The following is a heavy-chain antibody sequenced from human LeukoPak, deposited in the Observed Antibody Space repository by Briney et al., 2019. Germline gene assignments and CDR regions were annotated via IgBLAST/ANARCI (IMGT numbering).Heavy chain of an antibody. CDR1: GGSFNSYY. D-gene: IGHD6-19*01. Sequence: SETLSLTCAVYGGSFNSYYWSWIRQPPGKGLEWIGKINDSGGTNYNPSLKSRVTISVDTSKNQFSLKLSSVTAADTAVYYCARHPGRIAVAIDYWGQGTLVTVSS. V-gene: IGHV4-34*01. J-gene: IGHJ4*02. CDR2: INDSGGT. CDR3: ARHPGRIAVAIDY.